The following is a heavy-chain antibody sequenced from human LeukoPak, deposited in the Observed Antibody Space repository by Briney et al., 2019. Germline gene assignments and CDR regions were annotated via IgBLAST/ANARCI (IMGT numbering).Heavy chain of an antibody. CDR3: ARDRGYCSSTSCYTGWFDP. CDR2: IIPIFGTA. J-gene: IGHJ5*02. CDR1: GGTFSSYV. V-gene: IGHV1-69*06. D-gene: IGHD2-2*02. Sequence: SVKLSCKASGGTFSSYVISWVRQAPGQGLEWMGGIIPIFGTANYAQKFQGRVTITADKSTSTAYMELSSLRSEDTAVYYCARDRGYCSSTSCYTGWFDPWGQGTLVTVSS.